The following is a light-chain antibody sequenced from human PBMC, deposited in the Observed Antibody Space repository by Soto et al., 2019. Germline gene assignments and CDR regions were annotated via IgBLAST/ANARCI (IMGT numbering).Light chain of an antibody. CDR2: EVS. CDR1: SSDVGGYNY. CDR3: SSYTSSSTLYV. Sequence: QSALTQPASVSGSPGQSITISCTGTSSDVGGYNYVSWYQQHPGKAPKLMIYEVSNRPSGVSNRFSGSKSGNTASLTISGLLAEHDADYYCSSYTSSSTLYVFGTGTKLTVL. V-gene: IGLV2-14*01. J-gene: IGLJ1*01.